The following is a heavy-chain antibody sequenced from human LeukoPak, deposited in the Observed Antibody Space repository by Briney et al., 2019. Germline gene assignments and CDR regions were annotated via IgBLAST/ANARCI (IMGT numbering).Heavy chain of an antibody. J-gene: IGHJ6*03. Sequence: GASVKVSCKASGGTFSSYAISWVRQAPGQGLEWMGGIIPIFGTANYAQKFQGRVTITADESTSTAYMELSSLRSEDTAVYYCARAPVSGYSYFGLGYYYMDVWGKGTTVTISS. CDR1: GGTFSSYA. V-gene: IGHV1-69*13. CDR3: ARAPVSGYSYFGLGYYYMDV. CDR2: IIPIFGTA. D-gene: IGHD5-18*01.